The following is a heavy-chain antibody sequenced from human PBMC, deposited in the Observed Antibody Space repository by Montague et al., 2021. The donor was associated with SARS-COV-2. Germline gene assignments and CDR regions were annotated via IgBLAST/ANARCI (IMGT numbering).Heavy chain of an antibody. Sequence: SETLSLTCTVSGGSISSSSYYWGWLRQPPGKGLEWIGSIYYSGSTYYNPSLKSRVTISVDTSKNQFSLKLSSVTAADTAVYHCARGVPLGYDFWSGYPEIGDFDYWGQGTLVTVSS. CDR2: IYYSGST. J-gene: IGHJ4*02. V-gene: IGHV4-39*01. D-gene: IGHD3-3*01. CDR1: GGSISSSSYY. CDR3: ARGVPLGYDFWSGYPEIGDFDY.